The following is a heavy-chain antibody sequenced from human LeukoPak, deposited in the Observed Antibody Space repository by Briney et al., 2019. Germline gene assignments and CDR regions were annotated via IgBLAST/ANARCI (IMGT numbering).Heavy chain of an antibody. V-gene: IGHV1-2*02. CDR2: INPNSGGT. D-gene: IGHD3-22*01. J-gene: IGHJ4*02. Sequence: GASVKVSCKASGYTFTGCYMHWVRQAPGQGLEWMGWINPNSGGTNYAQKFQGRVTMTRDTSISTAYMELSRLRSDDTAVYYCARVRDYYDSSGYYIDYWGQGTLVTVSS. CDR1: GYTFTGCY. CDR3: ARVRDYYDSSGYYIDY.